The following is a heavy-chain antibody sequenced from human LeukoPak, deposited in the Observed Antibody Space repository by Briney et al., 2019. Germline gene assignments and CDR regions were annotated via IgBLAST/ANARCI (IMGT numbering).Heavy chain of an antibody. CDR2: IYSGGSR. D-gene: IGHD6-19*01. Sequence: GGSLRLSCAASGFTVSSNYMSWVRQAPGKGLECVSVIYSGGSRYYSDSVKGRFTISRDNPKNTLSLQMNSLRAEDTAVYYCAKAVAGIFDPWGQGTLVTVSS. J-gene: IGHJ5*02. V-gene: IGHV3-66*01. CDR1: GFTVSSNY. CDR3: AKAVAGIFDP.